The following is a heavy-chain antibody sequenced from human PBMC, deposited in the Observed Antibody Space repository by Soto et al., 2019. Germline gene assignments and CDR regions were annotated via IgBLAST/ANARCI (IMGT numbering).Heavy chain of an antibody. CDR2: ISYDGSNK. J-gene: IGHJ6*03. CDR3: AKVMAFGGVMVYYYYYYMDV. Sequence: GGSLRLSCAASGFTFSSYGMHWVRRAPGKGLEWVAVISYDGSNKYYADSVKGRFTISRDNSKNTLYLQMNSLRAEDTAVYYCAKVMAFGGVMVYYYYYYMDVWGKGTTVTVSS. D-gene: IGHD3-16*01. V-gene: IGHV3-30*18. CDR1: GFTFSSYG.